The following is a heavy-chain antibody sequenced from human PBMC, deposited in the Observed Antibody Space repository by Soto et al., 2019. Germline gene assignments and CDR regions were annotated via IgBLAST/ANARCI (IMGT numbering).Heavy chain of an antibody. D-gene: IGHD6-19*01. CDR2: IYPGDSDT. CDR3: ARGGSSGWSRGYYYGMDV. J-gene: IGHJ6*02. CDR1: GYSFTSYW. V-gene: IGHV5-51*01. Sequence: PGESLKISCKGSGYSFTSYWIGWVRQMPGKGLEWMGIIYPGDSDTRYSPSFQGQVTISADKSISTAYLQWSSLKASDTAMYYCARGGSSGWSRGYYYGMDVWGQGTTVTVSS.